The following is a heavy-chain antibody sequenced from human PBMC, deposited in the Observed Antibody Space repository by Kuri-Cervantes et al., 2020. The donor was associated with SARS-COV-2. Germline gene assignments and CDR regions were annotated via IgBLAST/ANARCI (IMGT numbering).Heavy chain of an antibody. CDR1: GYTFTSYG. J-gene: IGHJ4*02. CDR2: ISAYNGNT. Sequence: ASVKVSCKASGYTFTSYGISWVRQAPGQGLEWMGWISAYNGNTNYAQKLQGRVTMTTDTSTSTAYMELSSLRSEDTAVYYCARAYTPGYSYAIDYWGQGTLVTVSS. CDR3: ARAYTPGYSYAIDY. V-gene: IGHV1-18*01. D-gene: IGHD5-18*01.